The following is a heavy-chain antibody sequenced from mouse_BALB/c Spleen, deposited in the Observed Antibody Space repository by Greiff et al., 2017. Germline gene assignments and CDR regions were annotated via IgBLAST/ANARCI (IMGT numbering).Heavy chain of an antibody. CDR1: GFNIKDTY. CDR3: ARCPYYYGSSWDYYAMDY. CDR2: IDPANGNT. V-gene: IGHV14-3*02. D-gene: IGHD1-1*01. J-gene: IGHJ4*01. Sequence: EVKLVESGAELVKPGASVKLSCTASGFNIKDTYMHWVKQRPEQGLEWIGRIDPANGNTKYDPKFQGKATITADTSSNTAYLQLSSLTSEDTAVYYCARCPYYYGSSWDYYAMDYWGQGTSVTVSS.